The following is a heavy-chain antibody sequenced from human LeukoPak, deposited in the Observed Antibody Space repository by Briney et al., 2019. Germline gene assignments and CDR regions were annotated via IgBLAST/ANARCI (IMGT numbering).Heavy chain of an antibody. J-gene: IGHJ3*02. D-gene: IGHD1-1*01. CDR1: GGSISSGSYY. V-gene: IGHV4-61*02. CDR3: ARVQLERRAWGTFDI. CDR2: IYTSGST. Sequence: SSETLSLTCTVSGGSISSGSYYWSWIRQPAGKGLEWIGRIYTSGSTNYNPSLKSRVTISVDTSKNQFSLKLSSVTAADTAVYYCARVQLERRAWGTFDIWGQGTMVTVSS.